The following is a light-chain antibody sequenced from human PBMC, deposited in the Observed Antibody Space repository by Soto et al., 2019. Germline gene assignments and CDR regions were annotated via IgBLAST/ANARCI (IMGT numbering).Light chain of an antibody. J-gene: IGLJ2*01. CDR3: SSYTISNTLVL. CDR2: EVT. V-gene: IGLV2-14*01. CDR1: SSDIGGYKY. Sequence: QSVLTQPASVSGPPGQSIVISCNGASSDIGGYKYVSWYQQHPGKAPRLLIYEVTNRPSGVSNRFSGSKSGNTASLTISGLQAEDEADYYCSSYTISNTLVLFGGGTKLTVL.